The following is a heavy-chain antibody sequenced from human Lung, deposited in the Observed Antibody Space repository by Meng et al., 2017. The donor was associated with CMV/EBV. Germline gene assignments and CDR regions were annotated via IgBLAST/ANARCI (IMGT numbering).Heavy chain of an antibody. CDR3: ARDSRRYGIDV. V-gene: IGHV1-18*04. CDR1: GYTFTSYG. D-gene: IGHD6-25*01. CDR2: ISAYNGNT. J-gene: IGHJ6*02. Sequence: ASVXVSCKASGYTFTSYGISWVRQAPGQGLEWMGWISAYNGNTNYAQKLQGRVTMTTDTSTSTAYMVLRSLRSDDTAVYYCARDSRRYGIDVWDQGTPVTVSS.